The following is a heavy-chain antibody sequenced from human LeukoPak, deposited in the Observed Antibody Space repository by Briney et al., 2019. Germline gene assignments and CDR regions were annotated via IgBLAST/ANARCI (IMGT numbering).Heavy chain of an antibody. J-gene: IGHJ3*02. V-gene: IGHV3-74*01. CDR1: GFTFSSYW. CDR2: INTDGSST. CDR3: ARWEMATLDAFDI. Sequence: GGSLRLSCAASGFTFSSYWMHWVRQAPGKGLVWVSRINTDGSSTSYADSVKGRFTISRDNAKNTLYLQMNSLRAEDTAVYYCARWEMATLDAFDIWGQGTMVTVSS. D-gene: IGHD5-24*01.